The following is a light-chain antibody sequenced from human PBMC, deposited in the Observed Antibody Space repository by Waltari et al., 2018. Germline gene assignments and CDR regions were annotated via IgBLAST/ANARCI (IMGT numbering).Light chain of an antibody. CDR3: QVWDTSADHLVV. V-gene: IGLV3-21*04. J-gene: IGLJ2*01. CDR1: NIGAKR. CDR2: FDS. Sequence: SYVLTQPPSVSVAPGKTASIPFGGNNIGAKRVTCSQQKPGQAPILIIYFDSDRPSGIPDRFSGSNSGHTATLTISRVEAGDEAAYYCQVWDTSADHLVVFGGGTNLTVV.